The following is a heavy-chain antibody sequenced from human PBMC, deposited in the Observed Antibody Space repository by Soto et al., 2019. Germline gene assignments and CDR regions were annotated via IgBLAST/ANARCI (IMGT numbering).Heavy chain of an antibody. V-gene: IGHV1-18*01. CDR1: GYTFTSYG. D-gene: IGHD3-10*01. Sequence: ASVKVSCKASGYTFTSYGISWVRQAPGQGLEWMGWISAYNGNTNYAQKLQGRVTMTTDTSTSTAYMELRSLRSDDTAVYYCARAGGSIWFGELSGFDYWGQGTLVTVSS. J-gene: IGHJ4*02. CDR3: ARAGGSIWFGELSGFDY. CDR2: ISAYNGNT.